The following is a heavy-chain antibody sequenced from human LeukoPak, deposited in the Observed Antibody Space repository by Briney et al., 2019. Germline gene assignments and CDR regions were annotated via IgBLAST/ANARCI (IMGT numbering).Heavy chain of an antibody. CDR1: GFTVSSNY. D-gene: IGHD6-6*01. Sequence: GGSLRLSCAASGFTVSSNYMSWVRQAPGKGLEWVSVIYSGGSTYYADSVKGRFTISRDNSKNTLYLQMNSLRAEDTAVYYCARGQYSSSPFSYWGQGTPVTVSS. CDR2: IYSGGST. CDR3: ARGQYSSSPFSY. J-gene: IGHJ4*02. V-gene: IGHV3-66*02.